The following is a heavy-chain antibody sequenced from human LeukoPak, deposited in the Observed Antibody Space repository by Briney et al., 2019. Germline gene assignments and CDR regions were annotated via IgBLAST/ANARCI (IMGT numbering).Heavy chain of an antibody. J-gene: IGHJ4*02. CDR1: GGSISSYY. CDR3: AGWYSSYFDY. Sequence: SETLSLTCTVSGGSISSYYWSWIRQPPGKGLEWIGYIYYSGSTNYNPSLKSRVTISVDTSKNQFSLKLSSVTAADTAVYYCAGWYSSYFDYWGQGTLVTVSS. D-gene: IGHD6-13*01. V-gene: IGHV4-59*08. CDR2: IYYSGST.